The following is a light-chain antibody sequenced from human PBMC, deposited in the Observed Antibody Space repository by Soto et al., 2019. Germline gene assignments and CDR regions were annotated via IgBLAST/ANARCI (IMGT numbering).Light chain of an antibody. CDR3: QQYGSTPPT. Sequence: EIVMTQSPATLSVSPGERATLSCRASQSVSSNLAWYQQKPGQAPRLLIYDASSRATDIPDRFSGSGSGTDFSLTISRLEPEDFAVYSCQQYGSTPPTFGQGTKVEIK. V-gene: IGKV3-20*01. J-gene: IGKJ1*01. CDR2: DAS. CDR1: QSVSSN.